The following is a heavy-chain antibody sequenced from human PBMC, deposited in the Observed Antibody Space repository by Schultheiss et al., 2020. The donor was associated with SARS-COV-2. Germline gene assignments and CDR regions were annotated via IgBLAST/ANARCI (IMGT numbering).Heavy chain of an antibody. D-gene: IGHD6-19*01. CDR1: GGSISSSNW. CDR2: IYYSGST. J-gene: IGHJ4*02. Sequence: SETLSLTCAVSGGSISSSNWWSWVRQPPGKGLEWIGYIYYSGSTNYNPSLKSRVTISVDTSKNQFSLKLSSVTAADTAVYYCARAMYSSGWYDYWGQGTLVTVSS. V-gene: IGHV4-4*02. CDR3: ARAMYSSGWYDY.